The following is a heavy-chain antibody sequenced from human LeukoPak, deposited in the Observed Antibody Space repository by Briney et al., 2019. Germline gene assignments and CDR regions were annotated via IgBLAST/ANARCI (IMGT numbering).Heavy chain of an antibody. V-gene: IGHV3-21*01. CDR3: SSIAGRRAFDY. CDR1: GVTFSSYS. CDR2: ISSTGGSI. J-gene: IGHJ4*02. Sequence: PGGSLRLSCAASGVTFSSYSMNWVRQAPGKGLEWVTSISSTGGSIYYADSVKGRFTISRDNAKNSLDLQTNSLRAEDTAVYYCSSIAGRRAFDYWGQGTLVTVSS. D-gene: IGHD6-6*01.